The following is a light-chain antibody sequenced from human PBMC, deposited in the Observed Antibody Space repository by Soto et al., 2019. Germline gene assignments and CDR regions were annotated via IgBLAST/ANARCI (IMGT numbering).Light chain of an antibody. V-gene: IGKV2-30*01. CDR2: NVF. CDR3: MQGKHWPPLT. J-gene: IGKJ5*01. Sequence: DVVMTQSPLSLPVTLGQPASISCRSSQSLVYSDGNTYLNWLQQRPGQSPRSLIYNVFSRDSGVPDRCSGSGSGTDFPLKISRVEAEDVGVYYCMQGKHWPPLTFGQGTRLEIK. CDR1: QSLVYSDGNTY.